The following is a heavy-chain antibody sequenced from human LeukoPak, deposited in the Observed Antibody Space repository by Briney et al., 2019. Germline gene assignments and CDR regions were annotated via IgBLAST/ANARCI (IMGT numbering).Heavy chain of an antibody. J-gene: IGHJ4*02. CDR1: GYTFTSYY. D-gene: IGHD6-19*01. CDR3: ARDTHSSGWLDY. CDR2: INPSGGST. Sequence: ASVKVSCKASGYTFTSYYMHWVRQAPGQGLGWMGIINPSGGSTSYAQKFQGRVTMTRDMSTSTVYMELSSLRSEDTAVYYCARDTHSSGWLDYWGQGTLVTVSS. V-gene: IGHV1-46*01.